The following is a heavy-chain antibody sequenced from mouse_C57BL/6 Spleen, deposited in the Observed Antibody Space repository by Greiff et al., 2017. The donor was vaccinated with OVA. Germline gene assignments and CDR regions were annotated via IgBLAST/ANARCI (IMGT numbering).Heavy chain of an antibody. CDR3: ARKGYDYLFDY. V-gene: IGHV1-80*01. Sequence: QVQLQQSGAELVKPGASVKISCKASGYAFSSYWMNWVKQRPGKGLEWIGQIYPGDGDTNYNGKFKGKATLTADKSSSTAYMQLSSLTSEDSAVYFCARKGYDYLFDYWGQGTTLTVSS. CDR2: IYPGDGDT. CDR1: GYAFSSYW. J-gene: IGHJ2*01. D-gene: IGHD2-4*01.